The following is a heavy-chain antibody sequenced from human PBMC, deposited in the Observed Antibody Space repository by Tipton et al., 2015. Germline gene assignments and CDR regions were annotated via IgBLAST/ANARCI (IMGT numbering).Heavy chain of an antibody. CDR1: GFTFSTYS. Sequence: SLRLSCAASGFTFSTYSMDWVRQAPGKGLEWVAVIWYDGSDKYYADSVKGRFTISRDTSKNMLSLQMHSLRVEDTAVYHCAKASGPGRRSWGAGGLDVWGQGTTVTVSS. CDR2: IWYDGSDK. V-gene: IGHV3-33*06. J-gene: IGHJ6*02. D-gene: IGHD3-10*01. CDR3: AKASGPGRRSWGAGGLDV.